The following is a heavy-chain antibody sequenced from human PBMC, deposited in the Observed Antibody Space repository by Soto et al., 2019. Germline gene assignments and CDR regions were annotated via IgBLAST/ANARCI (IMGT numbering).Heavy chain of an antibody. CDR3: ARDKGAYYSQPGY. J-gene: IGHJ4*02. CDR1: GPTSSSNA. V-gene: IGHV1-69*06. CDR2: IIPFFGTP. Sequence: KAFCKLSGPTSSSNAMSWVRQAPGQGLEWIGGIIPFFGTPNYAQKFQGRVTITAATSTAKSYMTLISLRSDDTSVYYCARDKGAYYSQPGYWGQGTLVNVS. D-gene: IGHD3-22*01.